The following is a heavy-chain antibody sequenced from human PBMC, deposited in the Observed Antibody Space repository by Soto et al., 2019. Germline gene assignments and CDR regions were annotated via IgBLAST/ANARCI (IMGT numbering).Heavy chain of an antibody. CDR2: ISGTGGAA. J-gene: IGHJ4*02. V-gene: IGHV3-23*01. D-gene: IGHD3-10*01. CDR1: VFTFGHSA. Sequence: GWSLRLCCASSVFTFGHSAMSWVRQAPGKGLEWVAAISGTGGAAYYADSVKGRFTISRDNSRNTLFLQMNSLRVDDTAIYHCAKPEEVVRGFDFWGLGTLVTVSS. CDR3: AKPEEVVRGFDF.